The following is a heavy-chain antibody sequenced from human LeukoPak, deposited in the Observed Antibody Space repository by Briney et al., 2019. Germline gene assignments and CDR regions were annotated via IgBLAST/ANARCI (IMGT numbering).Heavy chain of an antibody. CDR3: GKIRLEDSATGY. CDR1: GFSFSAYG. Sequence: GGSLRLSCAASGFSFSAYGMNWVRQAPGKGLEWVSAIGDSGATTYYADSVRGRFTISRDNSKNTMYLQMSSLRAEDTAIYYCGKIRLEDSATGYWGQGTLVTVSS. V-gene: IGHV3-23*01. J-gene: IGHJ4*02. D-gene: IGHD2-15*01. CDR2: IGDSGATT.